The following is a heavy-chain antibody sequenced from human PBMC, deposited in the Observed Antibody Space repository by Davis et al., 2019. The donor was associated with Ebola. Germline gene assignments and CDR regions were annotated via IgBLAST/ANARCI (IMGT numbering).Heavy chain of an antibody. D-gene: IGHD2-8*01. J-gene: IGHJ6*02. V-gene: IGHV3-7*03. CDR2: IKQDGSEK. Sequence: PGGSLRLSCAASGFTFSSYWMSWVRQAPGKGLEWVANIKQDGSEKYYVDSVKGRFTISRDNAKNSLYLQMNSLRAEDTAVYYCARVRVYGVNGMDVWGQGTTVTVSS. CDR1: GFTFSSYW. CDR3: ARVRVYGVNGMDV.